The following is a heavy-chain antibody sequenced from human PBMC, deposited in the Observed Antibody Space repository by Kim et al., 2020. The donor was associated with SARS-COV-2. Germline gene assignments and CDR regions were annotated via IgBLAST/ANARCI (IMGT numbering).Heavy chain of an antibody. J-gene: IGHJ4*02. V-gene: IGHV3-11*06. CDR3: ARDSGSGYDPSESSFDL. D-gene: IGHD5-12*01. Sequence: VKGRFTISRDDAKNSLYLQMNSLRAEDTAVYYCARDSGSGYDPSESSFDLWGQGTLVTVSS.